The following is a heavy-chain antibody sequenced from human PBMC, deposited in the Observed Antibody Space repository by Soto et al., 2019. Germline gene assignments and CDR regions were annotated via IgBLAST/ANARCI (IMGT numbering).Heavy chain of an antibody. D-gene: IGHD5-18*01. V-gene: IGHV3-74*01. CDR3: ARDRPNSALDP. CDR2: INTDGSTA. J-gene: IGHJ5*02. Sequence: GGSLRLSCAASGFTSSNYWMHWVRQAPGKGLVWVSHINTDGSTATYADSVKGRFTISRDNAKNTLYLQMNSLRAEDTAVYYCARDRPNSALDPWGQGTMATV. CDR1: GFTSSNYW.